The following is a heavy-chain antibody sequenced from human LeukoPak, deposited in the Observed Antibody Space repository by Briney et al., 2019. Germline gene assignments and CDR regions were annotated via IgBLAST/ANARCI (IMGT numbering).Heavy chain of an antibody. J-gene: IGHJ4*02. D-gene: IGHD3-10*01. CDR2: ISYDGSNK. CDR1: GFTFSSYA. V-gene: IGHV3-30-3*01. CDR3: AKDEIWFGESYYFDY. Sequence: GGSLRLSCAASGFTFSSYAMHWVRQAPGKGLEWVAVISYDGSNKYYADSVKGRFTISRDNSKNTLYLQMNSLRAEDTAVYYCAKDEIWFGESYYFDYWGQGTLVTVSS.